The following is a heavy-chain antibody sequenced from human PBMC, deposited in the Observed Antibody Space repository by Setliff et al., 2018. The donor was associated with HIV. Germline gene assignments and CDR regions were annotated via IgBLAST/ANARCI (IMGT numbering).Heavy chain of an antibody. CDR2: INPSGGST. V-gene: IGHV1-46*01. Sequence: GASVKVSCKASGYTFTSYYIHWVRQAPGQGLEWMGRINPSGGSTSYAQKFQGRVTMTRDTSTSTVYMELSSLTSDDTAIYYCARGRLSWSPDFWGQGTLVTVSS. CDR1: GYTFTSYY. CDR3: ARGRLSWSPDF. J-gene: IGHJ4*02.